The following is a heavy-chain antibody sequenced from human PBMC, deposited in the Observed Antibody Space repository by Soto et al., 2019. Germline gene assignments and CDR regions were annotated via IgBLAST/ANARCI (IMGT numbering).Heavy chain of an antibody. Sequence: PSETLSLTCTVSGGSISSGDYYWSWIRQPPGKGLEWIGYIYYSGSTYYNPSLKSRVTISVDTSKNQFSLKLSSVTAADTAVYYCARDLGSGYTTNAFDIWGQGTMVTVSS. V-gene: IGHV4-30-4*01. J-gene: IGHJ3*02. CDR3: ARDLGSGYTTNAFDI. CDR2: IYYSGST. D-gene: IGHD3-22*01. CDR1: GGSISSGDYY.